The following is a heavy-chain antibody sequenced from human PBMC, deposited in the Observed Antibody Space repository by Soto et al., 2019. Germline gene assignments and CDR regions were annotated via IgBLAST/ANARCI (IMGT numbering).Heavy chain of an antibody. V-gene: IGHV1-3*01. Sequence: ASVKVSCKASGYTFTSYAMHWVRQAPGERLEWMGWINAGNGNTKYSQKFQGRVTITRDTSASTAYMELSSLRSEDTAVYYCAAGVTSDGNFDTWGKGTMVTVSS. D-gene: IGHD3-10*01. CDR3: AAGVTSDGNFDT. CDR2: INAGNGNT. J-gene: IGHJ3*02. CDR1: GYTFTSYA.